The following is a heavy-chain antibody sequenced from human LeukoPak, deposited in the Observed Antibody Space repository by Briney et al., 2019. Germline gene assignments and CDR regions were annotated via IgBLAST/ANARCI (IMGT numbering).Heavy chain of an antibody. D-gene: IGHD3-16*02. CDR2: ISGSGGST. J-gene: IGHJ4*02. Sequence: PGGSLRRSCAASGFTFSSYAMSWVRQAPGKGLEWVSAISGSGGSTYYADSVKGRFTISRDNSKNTLYLQMNSLRAEDTAVYYCAKAVTFGGVIELYYFDYWGQGTLVTVSS. CDR3: AKAVTFGGVIELYYFDY. CDR1: GFTFSSYA. V-gene: IGHV3-23*01.